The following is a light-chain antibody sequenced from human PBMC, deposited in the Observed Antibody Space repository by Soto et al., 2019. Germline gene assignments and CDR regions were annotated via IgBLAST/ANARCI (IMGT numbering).Light chain of an antibody. J-gene: IGKJ4*01. V-gene: IGKV3-20*01. CDR2: GAS. Sequence: EIVLTQSPGTLSLPPGERATLSCRASQSVSSSYLAWYQQKPGQAPRLLIYGASSRATGIQDRFSGSGSGTDFPLTISRLEPEDGAVYYCQQYDSSPLSFGGGTDVEVK. CDR3: QQYDSSPLS. CDR1: QSVSSSY.